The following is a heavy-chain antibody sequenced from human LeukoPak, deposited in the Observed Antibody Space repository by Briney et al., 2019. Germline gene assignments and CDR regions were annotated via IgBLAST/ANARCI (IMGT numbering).Heavy chain of an antibody. CDR1: GYSLINYG. Sequence: ASVKVSCKASGYSLINYGISWIRQAPGQGLEWMGWISVYNGNTNYAQKVQGRVTMTTDTSTSTAYMELRSLRSDDTAVYYRARDLSYYDTSGQPLDHWGQGTLVTVSS. D-gene: IGHD3-22*01. V-gene: IGHV1-18*01. CDR2: ISVYNGNT. J-gene: IGHJ4*02. CDR3: ARDLSYYDTSGQPLDH.